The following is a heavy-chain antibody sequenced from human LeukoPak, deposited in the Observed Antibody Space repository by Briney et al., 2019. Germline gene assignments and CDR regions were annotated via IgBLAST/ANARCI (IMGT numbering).Heavy chain of an antibody. CDR3: ARAGYDFWSGYVGYYFDY. CDR1: GGSLSGYY. J-gene: IGHJ4*02. V-gene: IGHV4-34*01. CDR2: INHSGST. Sequence: SETLSLTCAVYGGSLSGYYWSWIRQPPGKGLEWIGEINHSGSTNYNPSLKSRVTISVDTSKTQFSLKLSSVTAADTAVYYCARAGYDFWSGYVGYYFDYWGQGTLVTVSS. D-gene: IGHD3-3*01.